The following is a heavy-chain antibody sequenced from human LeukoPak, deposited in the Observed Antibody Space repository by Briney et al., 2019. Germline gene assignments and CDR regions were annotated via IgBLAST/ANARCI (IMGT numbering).Heavy chain of an antibody. CDR1: GFTFSSYA. Sequence: PGGSLRLSCAASGFTFSSYAMHWVRQAPGKGLEWVAVISYDGSNKYYADSVKGRFTISRENAKNSLYLQMNSLRAGDTAVYYCARGGDSSGWSQYYFDYWGQGTLVTVSS. D-gene: IGHD6-19*01. CDR2: ISYDGSNK. CDR3: ARGGDSSGWSQYYFDY. V-gene: IGHV3-30*14. J-gene: IGHJ4*02.